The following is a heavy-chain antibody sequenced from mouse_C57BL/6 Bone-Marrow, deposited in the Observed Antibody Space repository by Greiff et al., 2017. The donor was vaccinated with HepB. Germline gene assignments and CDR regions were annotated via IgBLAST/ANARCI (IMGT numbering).Heavy chain of an antibody. J-gene: IGHJ3*01. CDR1: GFTFSSYG. D-gene: IGHD1-1*01. CDR3: ARPDYYGSSSWFAY. Sequence: EVQGVESGGDLVKPGGSLKLSCAASGFTFSSYGMSWVRQTPDKRLEWVATISSGGSYTYYPDSVKGRFTISRDNAKNTLYLQMSSLKSEDTAMYYCARPDYYGSSSWFAYWGQGTLVTVSA. V-gene: IGHV5-6*01. CDR2: ISSGGSYT.